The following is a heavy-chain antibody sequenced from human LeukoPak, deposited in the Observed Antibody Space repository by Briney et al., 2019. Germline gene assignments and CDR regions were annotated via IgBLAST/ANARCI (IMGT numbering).Heavy chain of an antibody. CDR3: ARNKRATQYYFDY. J-gene: IGHJ4*02. Sequence: PGGSLSLSCAASGFSFSGHSMNSVPPAPGRGLEWVAFVCDGSTPPYSADPARGRFTISRDNADNSLYVQMNSLRAEDTAVYYCARNKRATQYYFDYWGQGTLVSVSS. V-gene: IGHV3-48*04. CDR2: VCDGSTPP. CDR1: GFSFSGHS.